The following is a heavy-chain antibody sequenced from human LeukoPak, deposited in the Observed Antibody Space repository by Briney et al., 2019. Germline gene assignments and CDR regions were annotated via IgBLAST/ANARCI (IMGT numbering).Heavy chain of an antibody. Sequence: PSGTLSLTCGVSGGSISSSKWWTWVRQSPGKGLEWIGEIYDSVNAKYNPSLRSRVTISVDKSKNQFSLKLTSMTAADTAVYYCARGLSRMVAAHEGNQFDSWGQGTLVTVSS. CDR1: GGSISSSKW. CDR2: IYDSVNA. V-gene: IGHV4-4*02. J-gene: IGHJ4*02. CDR3: ARGLSRMVAAHEGNQFDS. D-gene: IGHD2-15*01.